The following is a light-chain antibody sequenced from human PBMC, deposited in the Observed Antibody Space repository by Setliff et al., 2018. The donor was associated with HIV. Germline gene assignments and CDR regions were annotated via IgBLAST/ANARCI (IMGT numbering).Light chain of an antibody. CDR2: EVS. J-gene: IGLJ1*01. Sequence: ALTQPASVSGSPGQSITISCTGSNSDVGGYNYVSWYQQHPGKAPKLMIYEVSNRPSGVSNRFSGSKSGNTASLTISGLQAEDEADYYCSSYTNTNTGVFGTGTKVTVL. CDR1: NSDVGGYNY. CDR3: SSYTNTNTGV. V-gene: IGLV2-14*01.